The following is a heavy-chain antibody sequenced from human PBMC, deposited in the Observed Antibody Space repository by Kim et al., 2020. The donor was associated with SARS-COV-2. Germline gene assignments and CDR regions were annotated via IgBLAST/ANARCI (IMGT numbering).Heavy chain of an antibody. J-gene: IGHJ4*02. CDR1: GASINNFY. CDR2: IFYSGST. D-gene: IGHD3-22*01. V-gene: IGHV4-59*01. Sequence: SETLSLTCTVSGASINNFYWSWIRQPPGKGLEWIAYIFYSGSTNYNPSLKSRITISLDRTKKQFSLKLTSVTAADTAVYYCARGMDYSDSDGYYRQPVFDSWGQGTLVTVSA. CDR3: ARGMDYSDSDGYYRQPVFDS.